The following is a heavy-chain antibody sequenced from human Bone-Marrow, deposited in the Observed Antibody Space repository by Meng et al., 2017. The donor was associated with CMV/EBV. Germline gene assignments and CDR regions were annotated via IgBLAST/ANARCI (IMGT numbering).Heavy chain of an antibody. D-gene: IGHD6-6*01. CDR3: ARGMRRAARFTGWFDP. CDR1: GGTFSSYT. Sequence: SVKVSCKASGGTFSSYTISWVRQAPGQGLEWMGRIIPILGIANYAQKFQGRVTITADKSTSTAYMELSSLRSEDTAVYYCARGMRRAARFTGWFDPWGQGTLVTVSS. CDR2: IIPILGIA. J-gene: IGHJ5*02. V-gene: IGHV1-69*02.